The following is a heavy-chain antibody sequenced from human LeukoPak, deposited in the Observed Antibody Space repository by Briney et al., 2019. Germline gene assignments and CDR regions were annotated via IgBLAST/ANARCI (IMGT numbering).Heavy chain of an antibody. CDR1: GFTFSSYE. V-gene: IGHV3-48*03. CDR3: ARVRVTVTTLDY. D-gene: IGHD4-17*01. CDR2: ISSSGSTM. J-gene: IGHJ4*02. Sequence: GGSLRLSCAASGFTFSSYEVNWVRQAPGKGLKWVSYISSSGSTMYYADSVKGRFTVSRDNAKNSLFLQMNSLRAEDTAVYYCARVRVTVTTLDYWGQGALVTVSS.